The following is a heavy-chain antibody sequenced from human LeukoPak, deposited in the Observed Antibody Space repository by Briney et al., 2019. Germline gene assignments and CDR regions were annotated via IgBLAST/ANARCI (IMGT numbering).Heavy chain of an antibody. D-gene: IGHD3-3*01. CDR1: GGSFSGYY. V-gene: IGHV4-34*01. Sequence: SETLSLTCGVYGGSFSGYYWSWIRQPPGKGQEWIGEINHSGSINYNPSLKSRVTISVDTSKNQFSLKLSSVTAADTAVYYCARGANYDFWSGYYRYWGQGTLVTFSS. CDR3: ARGANYDFWSGYYRY. CDR2: INHSGSI. J-gene: IGHJ4*02.